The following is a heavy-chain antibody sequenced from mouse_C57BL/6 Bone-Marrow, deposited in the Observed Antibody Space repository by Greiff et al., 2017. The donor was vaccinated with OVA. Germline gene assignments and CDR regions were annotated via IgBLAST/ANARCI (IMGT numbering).Heavy chain of an antibody. J-gene: IGHJ3*01. CDR2: INPNNGGT. CDR3: ARTPIYYDYTWFAY. Sequence: VQLQQSGPELVKPGASVKISCKASGYTFTDYYMNWVKQSHGKSLEWIGDINPNNGGTSYNQKVKGKATLTVDKSSSTAYMELRSLTSEDSAVYYSARTPIYYDYTWFAYWGQGTLVTVSA. V-gene: IGHV1-26*01. D-gene: IGHD2-4*01. CDR1: GYTFTDYY.